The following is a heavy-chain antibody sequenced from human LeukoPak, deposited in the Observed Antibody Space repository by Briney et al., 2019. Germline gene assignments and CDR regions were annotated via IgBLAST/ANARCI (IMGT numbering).Heavy chain of an antibody. Sequence: GGSLRLSRAASRFTFISYGMHGVRQAPGKELEGVAVISYEGSKKYYVDSLKGRFTISRDNSKNTLYLQMNSLRAEDTAVYYCAKDTRNYDILTGTDYWGQGTLVTVSS. CDR2: ISYEGSKK. D-gene: IGHD3-9*01. CDR1: RFTFISYG. J-gene: IGHJ4*02. V-gene: IGHV3-30*18. CDR3: AKDTRNYDILTGTDY.